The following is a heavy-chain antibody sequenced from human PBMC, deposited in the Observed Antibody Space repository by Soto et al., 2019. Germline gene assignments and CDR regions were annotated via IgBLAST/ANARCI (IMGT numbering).Heavy chain of an antibody. Sequence: PGESLKISCKGSGYSFTSYWISWVRQMPGKGLEWMGRIDPSDSYTNYSPSFQGHVTISADKSISAAYLRWSSLKASDTAMYYCARHRWDGYTPRDYYSGRDVGGQGTTVTVSS. V-gene: IGHV5-10-1*01. CDR2: IDPSDSYT. D-gene: IGHD5-12*01. J-gene: IGHJ6*02. CDR1: GYSFTSYW. CDR3: ARHRWDGYTPRDYYSGRDV.